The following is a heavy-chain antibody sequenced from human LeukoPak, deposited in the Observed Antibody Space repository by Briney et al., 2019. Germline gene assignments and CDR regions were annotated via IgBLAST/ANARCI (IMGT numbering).Heavy chain of an antibody. V-gene: IGHV4-39*07. CDR3: AREIVVVPAAIPPSFDP. Sequence: PSETLSLTCTISGGSISSSSYYWGWIRQPPGKGLEWIGSIYYSWSTYYNPSLKSRVTISVDTSKNQFSLKLSSVTAADTAVYYCAREIVVVPAAIPPSFDPWGQGTLVTVSS. CDR2: IYYSWST. D-gene: IGHD2-2*01. J-gene: IGHJ5*02. CDR1: GGSISSSSYY.